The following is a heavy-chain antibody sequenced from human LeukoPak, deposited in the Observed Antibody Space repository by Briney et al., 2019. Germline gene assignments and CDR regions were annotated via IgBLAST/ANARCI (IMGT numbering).Heavy chain of an antibody. CDR2: ISGSGDST. CDR3: SGGGFAVLDY. CDR1: GFTFSSYA. V-gene: IGHV3-23*01. D-gene: IGHD3-16*01. J-gene: IGHJ4*02. Sequence: GGSLRLSCAASGFTFSSYAMNWVRQAPGKGLEWVSAISGSGDSTYYADSVKGRFTISRDKSRNTLYLQMNSLRAEDTAVYYCSGGGFAVLDYWGQGTLVTVSS.